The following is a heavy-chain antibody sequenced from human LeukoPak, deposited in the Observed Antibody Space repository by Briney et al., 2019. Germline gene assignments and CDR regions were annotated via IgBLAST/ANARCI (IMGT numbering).Heavy chain of an antibody. CDR1: GFTFSSYS. V-gene: IGHV3-21*01. CDR3: ARDDGTTVTTYYYYGMGG. J-gene: IGHJ6*02. Sequence: GGSLTLSCAASGFTFSSYSMNWVRQAPAKGLEWVSSISSSSSYIYYADSVKGRFTISRDKAKNSLYVQMNSLRAEDTAVYYCARDDGTTVTTYYYYGMGGWGQGTTVTVAS. D-gene: IGHD4-17*01. CDR2: ISSSSSYI.